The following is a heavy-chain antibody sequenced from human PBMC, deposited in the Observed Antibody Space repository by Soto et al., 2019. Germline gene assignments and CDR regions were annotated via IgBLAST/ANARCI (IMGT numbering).Heavy chain of an antibody. D-gene: IGHD2-8*02. Sequence: GGSLRLSCSASGFTCSSSAMSWVRQAPGKGLEWVSAISGSGGSTYYAASVKGRFTISRDNSKNTLYLQMNSLRAEDTAVYYCAKAGSRSGGFPYNWFDPWGQGTLVTVSS. CDR3: AKAGSRSGGFPYNWFDP. CDR2: ISGSGGST. CDR1: GFTCSSSA. J-gene: IGHJ5*02. V-gene: IGHV3-23*01.